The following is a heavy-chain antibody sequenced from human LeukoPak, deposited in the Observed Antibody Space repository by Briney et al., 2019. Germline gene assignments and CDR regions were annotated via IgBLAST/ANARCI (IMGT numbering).Heavy chain of an antibody. D-gene: IGHD2-15*01. J-gene: IGHJ4*02. CDR1: GYTFTSYY. V-gene: IGHV1-46*01. Sequence: RASVRVSCTASGYTFTSYYMHWVRQAPGQGLEWMGIINPSGGSTSYAQKFQGRVTMTRDTSTSTVYMELSSLRSEDTAVYYCARWDIVVVVAAEHERPGFDYWGQGTLVTVSS. CDR3: ARWDIVVVVAAEHERPGFDY. CDR2: INPSGGST.